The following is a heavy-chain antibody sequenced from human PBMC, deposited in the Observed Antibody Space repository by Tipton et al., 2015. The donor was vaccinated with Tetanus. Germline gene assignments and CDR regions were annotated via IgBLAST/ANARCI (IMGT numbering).Heavy chain of an antibody. CDR2: ISAYNGNT. Sequence: QLVQSGAEVKKPGASVKVSCKASGYTFTSYGISWVRQAPGQGHEWMGWISAYNGNTNYAQKLQGRVTMTTATSTSTAYMELRILRSDDTAVYYCARTMVGQWLVPGEFDPWGQGTLVTVSS. V-gene: IGHV1-18*04. CDR3: ARTMVGQWLVPGEFDP. D-gene: IGHD6-19*01. CDR1: GYTFTSYG. J-gene: IGHJ5*02.